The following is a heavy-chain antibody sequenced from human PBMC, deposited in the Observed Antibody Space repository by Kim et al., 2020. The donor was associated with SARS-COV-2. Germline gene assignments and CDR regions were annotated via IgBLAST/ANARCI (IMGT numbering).Heavy chain of an antibody. Sequence: GGSLRLSCAGSGFSFSPYWMFWVRQTPGKGLEWVANINQDERKKYYVDSVKDRFTISRDNAKNSLYLQMNSLRAEDTAMYYCTRDLNYYNSGNYYDVFDLWGKGRMVTVSS. CDR2: INQDERKK. V-gene: IGHV3-7*01. CDR3: TRDLNYYNSGNYYDVFDL. CDR1: GFSFSPYW. D-gene: IGHD3-10*01. J-gene: IGHJ3*01.